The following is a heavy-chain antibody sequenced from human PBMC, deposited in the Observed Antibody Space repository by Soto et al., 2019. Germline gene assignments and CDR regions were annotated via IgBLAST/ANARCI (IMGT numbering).Heavy chain of an antibody. CDR1: GFTFSRHG. Sequence: QVRLVESGGGVVQPGGSLRLSCAASGFTFSRHGMHWVRQAPGPGLEWVAVVWYDGTKTYYSDSVKGRFTISRDNSRNTIYLQMNSLRVEDTALYFCARDFDYDSSGCSDYWGQGTLVTVSS. CDR2: VWYDGTKT. D-gene: IGHD3-22*01. CDR3: ARDFDYDSSGCSDY. J-gene: IGHJ4*02. V-gene: IGHV3-33*01.